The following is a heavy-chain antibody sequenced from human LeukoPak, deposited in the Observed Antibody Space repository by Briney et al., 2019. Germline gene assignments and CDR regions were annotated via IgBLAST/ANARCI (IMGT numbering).Heavy chain of an antibody. Sequence: SETLSLTCAVYGGSFSGYYWSWIRQPPGKGLEWIGEINHSGSTNYNPSLKSRVTISVDTSKNQFSLKLSSVTAADTAVYYCARGSLTTVMHRRIDPWGQGTLVTVSS. CDR2: INHSGST. J-gene: IGHJ5*02. V-gene: IGHV4-34*01. CDR3: ARGSLTTVMHRRIDP. D-gene: IGHD4-11*01. CDR1: GGSFSGYY.